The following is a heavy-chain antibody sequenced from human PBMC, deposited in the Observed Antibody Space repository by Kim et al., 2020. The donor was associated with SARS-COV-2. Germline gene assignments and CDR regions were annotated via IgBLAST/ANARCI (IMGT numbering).Heavy chain of an antibody. CDR2: IKSKTDGGTT. J-gene: IGHJ6*02. V-gene: IGHV3-15*01. CDR3: TTGRRIVGAIHYGMDV. D-gene: IGHD1-26*01. CDR1: GFTFSNAW. Sequence: GGSLRLSCAASGFTFSNAWMSWVRQAPGKGLEWVGRIKSKTDGGTTDYAAPVKGRFTISRDDSKNTLYLQMNSLKTEDTAVYYCTTGRRIVGAIHYGMDVWGQGTTVTVSS.